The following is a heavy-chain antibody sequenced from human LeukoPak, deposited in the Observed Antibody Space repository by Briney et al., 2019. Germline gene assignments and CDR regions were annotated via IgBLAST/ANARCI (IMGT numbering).Heavy chain of an antibody. D-gene: IGHD6-13*01. V-gene: IGHV3-21*01. CDR2: ISSSSSYI. Sequence: NPGGSLRLSCAASGLTFGSYTMNWVRQAPGKGLEWVSSISSSSSYIYYADSVKGRFTISRDNAKNSLYLQMNSLRAEDTAVYECPRPPPPHSLASWAQGPLAPVS. CDR3: PRPPPPHSLAS. CDR1: GLTFGSYT. J-gene: IGHJ4*02.